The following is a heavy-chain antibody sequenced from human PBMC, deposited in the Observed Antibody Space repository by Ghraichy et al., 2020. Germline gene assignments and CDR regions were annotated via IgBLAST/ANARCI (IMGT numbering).Heavy chain of an antibody. J-gene: IGHJ4*02. Sequence: SQTLSLTCAVSGGYIGGYYWSWIRQPPGKGLEWIGEIDYVGRTNYNYNPSLDGRVTISLRVGSNEFSLTLSSVTAADTAVYYCVRGRYCGGGFCSPGPSSFDYWGQGSLVIVSS. CDR2: IDYVGRT. V-gene: IGHV4-34*01. CDR3: VRGRYCGGGFCSPGPSSFDY. D-gene: IGHD2-21*01. CDR1: GGYIGGYY.